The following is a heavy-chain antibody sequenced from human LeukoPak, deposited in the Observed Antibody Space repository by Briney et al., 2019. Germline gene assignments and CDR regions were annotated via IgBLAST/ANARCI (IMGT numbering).Heavy chain of an antibody. Sequence: GGSLRLSCAASGFTFSSYSMNWVRQAPGKGLEWVSSISSSSSYIYYADSVKGRFTISRDNAKNSLYLQMNSLRAEDTAVYYCARGTRPSLLWFGESTFDYWGQGTLVTVSS. J-gene: IGHJ4*02. CDR2: ISSSSSYI. V-gene: IGHV3-21*01. CDR3: ARGTRPSLLWFGESTFDY. D-gene: IGHD3-10*01. CDR1: GFTFSSYS.